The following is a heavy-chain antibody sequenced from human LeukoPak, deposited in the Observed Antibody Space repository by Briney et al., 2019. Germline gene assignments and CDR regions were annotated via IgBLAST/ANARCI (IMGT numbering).Heavy chain of an antibody. V-gene: IGHV3-73*01. CDR2: IRSKPNRYAT. J-gene: IGHJ4*02. Sequence: GGSLRLSCAASGFTFSGSAIHWVRQASGKGLEWVGRIRSKPNRYATAYAASVKGRFTVSRDDSKNTAYLQMNSLKTEDTAVYYCAPDGDIYIAVAGTGVDYWGQGTLVTVSS. CDR3: APDGDIYIAVAGTGVDY. CDR1: GFTFSGSA. D-gene: IGHD6-19*01.